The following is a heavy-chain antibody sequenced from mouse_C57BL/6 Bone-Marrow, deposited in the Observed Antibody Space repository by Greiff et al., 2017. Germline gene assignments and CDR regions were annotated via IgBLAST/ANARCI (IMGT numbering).Heavy chain of an antibody. D-gene: IGHD1-1*01. Sequence: QVQLQQSGAELVRPGASVKLSCKASGYTFTDYYINWVKQRPGQGLEWIARIYPGSGNTYYNEKFKGKATLTAEKSSSTAYIQLCSLTSEDSAVYFCARNRIYYGSSYDYWYFDVWGTGTTVSVSS. J-gene: IGHJ1*03. V-gene: IGHV1-76*01. CDR3: ARNRIYYGSSYDYWYFDV. CDR2: IYPGSGNT. CDR1: GYTFTDYY.